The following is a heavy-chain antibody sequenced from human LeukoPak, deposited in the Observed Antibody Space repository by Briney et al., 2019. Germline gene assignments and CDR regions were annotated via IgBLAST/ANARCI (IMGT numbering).Heavy chain of an antibody. CDR3: AKIMDRSSTSCGLFDY. J-gene: IGHJ4*02. V-gene: IGHV3-23*01. CDR2: ISGSGGST. Sequence: GGSLRLSCAASGFTFSSYAMSWVRQAPGKGLEWVSAISGSGGSTYYADSVKGRFTISRDNSKNTLYLQMNSLRAEDTAVYYCAKIMDRSSTSCGLFDYWGQGTLVTVSS. CDR1: GFTFSSYA. D-gene: IGHD2-2*01.